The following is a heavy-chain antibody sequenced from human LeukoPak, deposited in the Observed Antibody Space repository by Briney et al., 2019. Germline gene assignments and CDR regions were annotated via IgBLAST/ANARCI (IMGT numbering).Heavy chain of an antibody. J-gene: IGHJ4*02. D-gene: IGHD4-17*01. CDR2: INHSGST. Sequence: KPSETLSLTCAVYGGSFSGYYWNWIRQSPGKGLEWIGEINHSGSTNYNPSLKSRVTISLDTSNNQFSLKLSSVTAADTAVYYCARRPTGTDYWGQGTLVTVSS. CDR1: GGSFSGYY. V-gene: IGHV4-34*01. CDR3: ARRPTGTDY.